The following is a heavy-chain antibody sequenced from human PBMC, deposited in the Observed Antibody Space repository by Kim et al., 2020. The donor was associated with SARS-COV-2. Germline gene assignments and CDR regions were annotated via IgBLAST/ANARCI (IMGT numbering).Heavy chain of an antibody. CDR1: GFTFSNYD. Sequence: GGSLRLSCAASGFTFSNYDMHWVRQATGKGLEWVSAIGITGDTFYADSVKGRFTISRESAKNSLYLQMSSLRAEDTAVYYCARASAGVTDYIWGRYRQPPDFWGQGTLVTVSS. V-gene: IGHV3-13*04. D-gene: IGHD3-16*02. J-gene: IGHJ4*02. CDR2: IGITGDT. CDR3: ARASAGVTDYIWGRYRQPPDF.